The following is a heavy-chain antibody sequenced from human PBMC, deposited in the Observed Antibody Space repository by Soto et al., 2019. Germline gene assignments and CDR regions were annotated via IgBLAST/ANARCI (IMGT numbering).Heavy chain of an antibody. J-gene: IGHJ4*02. CDR3: AKGLSPSYYDILTGPDF. D-gene: IGHD3-9*01. CDR1: GFTFSSYA. Sequence: GGSLRLSCAASGFTFSSYAMNWVRQAPGKGLEWVSVISGSGSNTFYADSVRGRFTISRDNSKKTVYLQMNSLRAEDTAIYYCAKGLSPSYYDILTGPDFWGQGTLVTVSS. V-gene: IGHV3-23*01. CDR2: ISGSGSNT.